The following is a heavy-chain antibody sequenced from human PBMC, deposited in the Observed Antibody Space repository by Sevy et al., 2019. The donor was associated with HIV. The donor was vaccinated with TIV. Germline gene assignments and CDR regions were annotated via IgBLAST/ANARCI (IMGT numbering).Heavy chain of an antibody. CDR3: AKSAASVAATYLTDH. J-gene: IGHJ5*02. Sequence: GGSLRLSCEASGFSFSTYGMHWVRQAPGKGLEWVAVISYDASNTYYADSVKGRVTISRDNAKNTLYLQMESLRAEDTAVYYCAKSAASVAATYLTDHWGQGTLVTVSS. V-gene: IGHV3-30*18. CDR2: ISYDASNT. D-gene: IGHD6-19*01. CDR1: GFSFSTYG.